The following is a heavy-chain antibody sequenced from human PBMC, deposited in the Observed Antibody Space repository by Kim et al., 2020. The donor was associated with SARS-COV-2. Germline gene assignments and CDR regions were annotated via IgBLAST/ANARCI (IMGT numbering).Heavy chain of an antibody. V-gene: IGHV4-39*01. Sequence: SETLSLTCTVSGGSISSSSYYWGWIRQPPGKGLEWIGSIYYSGSTYYNPSLKSRVTITVDTSKNQFSLKLSSVTAADTAVYYCASSPPLSIEGHDAFDIWGQGTMVTVSS. D-gene: IGHD3-16*02. CDR2: IYYSGST. J-gene: IGHJ3*02. CDR3: ASSPPLSIEGHDAFDI. CDR1: GGSISSSSYY.